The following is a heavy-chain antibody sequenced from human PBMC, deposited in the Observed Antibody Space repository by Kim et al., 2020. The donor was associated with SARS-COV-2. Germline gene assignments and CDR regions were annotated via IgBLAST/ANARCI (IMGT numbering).Heavy chain of an antibody. D-gene: IGHD6-19*01. CDR2: ISGSGGST. CDR1: GFTFSSYA. CDR3: AKDPVAVAGTDWSFSDY. Sequence: PGGSLRLSCAASGFTFSSYAMSWVRQAPGKGLEWVSAISGSGGSTYYADSVKGRFTISRDNSKNTLYLQMNSLRAEDTAVYYCAKDPVAVAGTDWSFSDYWGQGTLVTVSS. J-gene: IGHJ4*02. V-gene: IGHV3-23*01.